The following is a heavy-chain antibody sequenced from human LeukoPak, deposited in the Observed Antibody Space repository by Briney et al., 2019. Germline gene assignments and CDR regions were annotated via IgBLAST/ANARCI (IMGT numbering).Heavy chain of an antibody. Sequence: GGSLRLSCAASGFTFSSYGMHWVRQAPGKGLEWVAFIRYDGSNKYYADSVKGRFTISRDNSKNTLYLQMNSLRAEDTAVYYCAKDQAAWATVTTYFDYWGQGTLVTVSS. CDR3: AKDQAAWATVTTYFDY. J-gene: IGHJ4*02. V-gene: IGHV3-30*02. D-gene: IGHD4-17*01. CDR2: IRYDGSNK. CDR1: GFTFSSYG.